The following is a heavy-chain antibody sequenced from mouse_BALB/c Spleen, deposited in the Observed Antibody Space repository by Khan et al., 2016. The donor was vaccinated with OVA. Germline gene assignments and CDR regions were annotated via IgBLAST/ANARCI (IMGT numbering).Heavy chain of an antibody. CDR1: GFTFSDYY. D-gene: IGHD1-1*02. V-gene: IGHV5-4*02. J-gene: IGHJ3*01. CDR2: ISDGGSYT. Sequence: EVELVESGGGLVKPGGSLKLSCAASGFTFSDYYMYWVRQTPEKRLEWVATISDGGSYTYYPDSVQGRFTISRDNAKNNLYLQMSRLKSEDTAMYDCARAGYGGFAYWGQGTLVTVSA. CDR3: ARAGYGGFAY.